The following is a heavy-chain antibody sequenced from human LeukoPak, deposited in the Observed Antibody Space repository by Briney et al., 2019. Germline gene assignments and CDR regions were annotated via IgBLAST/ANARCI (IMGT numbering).Heavy chain of an antibody. CDR2: ISAYNGNT. J-gene: IGHJ2*01. CDR3: ARAPRWLGYCTNGVLTPAGCDWYFDL. CDR1: GYTFTSYG. V-gene: IGHV1-18*01. Sequence: ASVKVSCKASGYTFTSYGISWVRQAPGQGLEWMGWISAYNGNTNYAQKLQGRVTMTTDTSTSTAYMELRSLRSDDTAVYYCARAPRWLGYCTNGVLTPAGCDWYFDLWGRGTLVTVSS. D-gene: IGHD2-8*01.